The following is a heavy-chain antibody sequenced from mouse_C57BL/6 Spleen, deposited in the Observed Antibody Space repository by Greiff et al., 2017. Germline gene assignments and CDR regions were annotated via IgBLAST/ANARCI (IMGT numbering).Heavy chain of an antibody. CDR1: GYSFTGYF. CDR2: INPYNGDT. D-gene: IGHD2-1*01. CDR3: ARRVYGNYGFDY. Sequence: SGPELVKPGDSVKISCKASGYSFTGYFMNWVMQSHGKSLEWIGRINPYNGDTFYNQKFKGKATLTVDKSSSTAHMELRSLTSEDSAVYYCARRVYGNYGFDYWGQGTTRTVSS. V-gene: IGHV1-20*01. J-gene: IGHJ2*01.